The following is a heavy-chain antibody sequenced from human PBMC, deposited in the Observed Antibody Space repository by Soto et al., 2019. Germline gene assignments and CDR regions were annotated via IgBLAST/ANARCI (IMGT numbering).Heavy chain of an antibody. CDR1: GGSISSYY. V-gene: IGHV4-59*01. CDR3: ARLSSTMVRGVGVFDP. CDR2: IYNTGST. D-gene: IGHD3-10*01. J-gene: IGHJ5*02. Sequence: SETLSLTCTVSGGSISSYYWSWIRQPPGKGLEWIGYIYNTGSTNFNPSLKSRVTISLDTSKNQFSLKLSSVTAADTAVYYCARLSSTMVRGVGVFDPWGQGTLVTVSS.